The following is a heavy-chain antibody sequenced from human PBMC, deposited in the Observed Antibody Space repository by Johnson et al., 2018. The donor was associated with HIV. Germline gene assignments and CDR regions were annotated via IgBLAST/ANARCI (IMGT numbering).Heavy chain of an antibody. CDR2: ISGSGGST. CDR1: GFTFDDYG. CDR3: AKSQDSSGYDYDFDI. V-gene: IGHV3-23*04. J-gene: IGHJ3*02. D-gene: IGHD3-22*01. Sequence: VQLVESGGGLVQPGGSLKLSCAASGFTFDDYGMSWVRQAPGRGLEWVSSISGSGGSTYYADSVKGRFTISRDNSKNTLFLQMNSLRAEDTAVYYCAKSQDSSGYDYDFDIWGQGTMVTVSS.